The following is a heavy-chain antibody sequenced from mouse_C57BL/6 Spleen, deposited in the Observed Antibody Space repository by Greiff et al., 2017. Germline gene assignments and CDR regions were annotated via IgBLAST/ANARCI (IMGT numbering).Heavy chain of an antibody. CDR1: GFSLTSYG. V-gene: IGHV2-3*01. J-gene: IGHJ3*01. D-gene: IGHD2-3*01. CDR3: AKDGVDGYYGGFAY. CDR2: IWGDGST. Sequence: VKLVESGPGLVAPSQSLSITCTVSGFSLTSYGVSWVRQPPGKGLEWLGVIWGDGSTNYHSALISRLSISKDNSKSQVFLKLNSLQTDDTATYYCAKDGVDGYYGGFAYWGQGTLVTVSA.